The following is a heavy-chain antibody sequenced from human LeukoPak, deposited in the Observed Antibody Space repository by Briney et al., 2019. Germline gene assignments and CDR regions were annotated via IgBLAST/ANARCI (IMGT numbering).Heavy chain of an antibody. CDR3: ARNNDDFWNGYYYYYMDV. CDR2: ISDSGSTI. Sequence: GGSLRLSCAASGFTFSDYYMSWIRQAPGKGLEWVSYISDSGSTIYYADSVKGRFTISRDNAKNSLYLQMNSLRAEDTAVYYCARNNDDFWNGYYYYYMDVWGKGTTVTVSS. CDR1: GFTFSDYY. V-gene: IGHV3-11*01. D-gene: IGHD3-3*01. J-gene: IGHJ6*03.